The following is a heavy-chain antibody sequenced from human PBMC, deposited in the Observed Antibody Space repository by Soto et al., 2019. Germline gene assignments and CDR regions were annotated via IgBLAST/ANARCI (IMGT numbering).Heavy chain of an antibody. CDR3: ALSSYEYSGYSDFDY. CDR1: GFSFSISGVA. V-gene: IGHV2-5*02. J-gene: IGHJ4*02. CDR2: IFWDDDK. D-gene: IGHD5-12*01. Sequence: QITLKESGPTLVKTTETLTLTCTFSGFSFSISGVAVGWIRQPTGKALEWLALIFWDDDKRYSPSLMSRLTITKDTSKNQVVLTMTNMDPVDTATYYCALSSYEYSGYSDFDYWGRGTPVTVSS.